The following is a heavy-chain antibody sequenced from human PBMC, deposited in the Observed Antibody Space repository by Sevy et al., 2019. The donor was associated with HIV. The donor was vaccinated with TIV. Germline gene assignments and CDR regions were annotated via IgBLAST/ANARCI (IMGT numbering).Heavy chain of an antibody. V-gene: IGHV1-46*01. D-gene: IGHD1-1*01. Sequence: ASVKVSCKASGYSFTEFYMHWVRQAPGQGLEWMGIIKPNDDFIRYAQRFQDRITMTRDASTRTVYMELSSLRSEDTAMYYCARDVSLGTTDGFYFDYWGQGTLVTVSS. CDR3: ARDVSLGTTDGFYFDY. CDR2: IKPNDDFI. CDR1: GYSFTEFY. J-gene: IGHJ4*02.